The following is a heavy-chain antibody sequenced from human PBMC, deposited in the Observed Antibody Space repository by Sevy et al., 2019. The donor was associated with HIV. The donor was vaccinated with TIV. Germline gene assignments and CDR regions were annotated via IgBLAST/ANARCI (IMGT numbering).Heavy chain of an antibody. CDR1: GFTFSNYA. Sequence: GGYLRLSCAASGFTFSNYAMSWVRQAPGKGLQWVSVISTRGDNTYYADSVKGRFTFSRDNSKNILYLQMSSLSAEDTAVYFCAKDPPNQDHYDSSSSGYFDSWGQGTLVTVSS. V-gene: IGHV3-23*01. D-gene: IGHD3-22*01. J-gene: IGHJ4*02. CDR2: ISTRGDNT. CDR3: AKDPPNQDHYDSSSSGYFDS.